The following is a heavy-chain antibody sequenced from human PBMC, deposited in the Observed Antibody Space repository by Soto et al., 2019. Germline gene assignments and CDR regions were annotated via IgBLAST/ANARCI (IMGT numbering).Heavy chain of an antibody. Sequence: SETLSLTCTVSGGSISSYYWSWIRQPPGKGLEWIGYISYSGGTKYNPSLKSRVTISVDTSKNQFSLKLSSVTAADTAVYYCARDLKPRDFWSGHTFDYWGQGTLVTVSS. V-gene: IGHV4-59*01. D-gene: IGHD3-3*01. CDR1: GGSISSYY. CDR3: ARDLKPRDFWSGHTFDY. J-gene: IGHJ4*02. CDR2: ISYSGGT.